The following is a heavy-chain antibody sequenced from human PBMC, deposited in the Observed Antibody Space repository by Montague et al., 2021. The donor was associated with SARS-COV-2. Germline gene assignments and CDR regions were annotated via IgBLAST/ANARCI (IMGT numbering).Heavy chain of an antibody. V-gene: IGHV4-39*07. Sequence: SETLSLTCSFSGASSSTKNYYLGWFRQPSVKGLAWIGSISYSATSYSNPSLKSRFTISVDTSKNQLSLNPSSVTVADTAVYYCARLGITLGGVIVIRYYFDFWGQGTLVTVSS. J-gene: IGHJ4*02. D-gene: IGHD3-16*02. CDR1: GASSSTKNYY. CDR2: ISYSATS. CDR3: ARLGITLGGVIVIRYYFDF.